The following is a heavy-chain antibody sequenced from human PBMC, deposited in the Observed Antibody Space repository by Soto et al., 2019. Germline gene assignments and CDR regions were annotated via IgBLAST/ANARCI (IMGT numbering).Heavy chain of an antibody. D-gene: IGHD6-13*01. V-gene: IGHV3-30*18. J-gene: IGHJ6*02. CDR1: GFTFSSYG. CDR3: AKVGDSSRYYYYYGMDV. Sequence: GGSLRLSCAASGFTFSSYGMHWVRQAPGKGLEWVAVISYDGSNKYYADSVKGRFTISRDNSKNTLYLQMNSLRAEDTAVYYCAKVGDSSRYYYYYGMDVWGQGTTVTVS. CDR2: ISYDGSNK.